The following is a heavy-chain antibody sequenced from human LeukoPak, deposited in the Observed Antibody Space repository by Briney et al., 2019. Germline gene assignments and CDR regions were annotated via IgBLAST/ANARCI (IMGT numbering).Heavy chain of an antibody. V-gene: IGHV1-46*01. CDR2: INPSGGST. J-gene: IGHJ4*02. CDR3: ARGPYSSGWYGLDY. D-gene: IGHD6-19*01. Sequence: GASVNVSCTTSGYNFIYYYIHWVRQAPGQGLEWMALINPSGGSTSYAHKFQGRVTMTRDTSTSTVYMELRSLRSEDTAVYYCARGPYSSGWYGLDYWGQGTLVTVSS. CDR1: GYNFIYYY.